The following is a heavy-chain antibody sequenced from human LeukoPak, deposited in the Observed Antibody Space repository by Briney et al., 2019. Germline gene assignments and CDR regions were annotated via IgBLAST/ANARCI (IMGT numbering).Heavy chain of an antibody. CDR3: ARAFAGGWGYYYMDV. Sequence: PGGSLRLSCAASGFTFSSYWMSWVRQAPGKGLEWVANIKQDGSEKYYVDSVKGRFTISRDNAKNSLYLQMNSLRAEDTAVYYCARAFAGGWGYYYMDVWGKGTTVTVSS. CDR2: IKQDGSEK. J-gene: IGHJ6*03. CDR1: GFTFSSYW. V-gene: IGHV3-7*01. D-gene: IGHD7-27*01.